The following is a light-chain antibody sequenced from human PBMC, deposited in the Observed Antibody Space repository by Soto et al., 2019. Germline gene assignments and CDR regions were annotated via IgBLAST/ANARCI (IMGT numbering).Light chain of an antibody. CDR3: SSYTSSSTWV. CDR1: SSDVGGYNY. Sequence: QSVLPQPAYGSGFPGQSITISCTGTSSDVGGYNYVSWYQQHPGKAPKLMIYDVSNRPSGVSNRFSGSKSGNTASLTISGLQAEDEADYYCSSYTSSSTWVFGTGTKVTVL. J-gene: IGLJ1*01. V-gene: IGLV2-14*01. CDR2: DVS.